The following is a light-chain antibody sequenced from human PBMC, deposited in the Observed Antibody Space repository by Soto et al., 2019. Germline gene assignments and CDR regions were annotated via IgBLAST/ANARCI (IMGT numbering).Light chain of an antibody. Sequence: DIQMTQSPSSLSASVGDRVTITCRASQGISTYLIWYQQRQGQAPKLLMYAASNLVSGVPSRFSGSGSGTEFTLTISSLQPEDFAIYYCQQSNRTPYTFGQGTKLETK. CDR2: AAS. V-gene: IGKV1-39*01. CDR1: QGISTY. CDR3: QQSNRTPYT. J-gene: IGKJ2*01.